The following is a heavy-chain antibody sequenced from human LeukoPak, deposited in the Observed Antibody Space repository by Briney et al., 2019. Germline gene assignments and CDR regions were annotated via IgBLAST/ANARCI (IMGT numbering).Heavy chain of an antibody. CDR2: IKQDGSEK. D-gene: IGHD6-19*01. J-gene: IGHJ4*02. V-gene: IGHV3-7*01. CDR3: ARFALGPIAVAPYFDY. Sequence: GGSLRLSCAASGFTFSSYWMSWVRQAPGKGLEWVANIKQDGSEKYYLDSVKGRFTISRDNAKNSLHLQMNSLRAEDTAVYYCARFALGPIAVAPYFDYWGQGTLVTVSS. CDR1: GFTFSSYW.